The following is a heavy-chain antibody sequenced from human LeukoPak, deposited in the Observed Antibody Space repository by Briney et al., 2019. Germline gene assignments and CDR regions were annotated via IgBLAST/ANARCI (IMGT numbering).Heavy chain of an antibody. Sequence: ASVKVSCKASGYTFTSYGISWVRQAPGQGLEWMGWISAYNGNTNYAQKLQGRVTMTTDTSTSTAYMELRSLRSDDTAVYYCAREGEWFGELLPPGSDYWGQGTLVTVSS. CDR3: AREGEWFGELLPPGSDY. CDR2: ISAYNGNT. D-gene: IGHD3-10*01. V-gene: IGHV1-18*01. J-gene: IGHJ4*02. CDR1: GYTFTSYG.